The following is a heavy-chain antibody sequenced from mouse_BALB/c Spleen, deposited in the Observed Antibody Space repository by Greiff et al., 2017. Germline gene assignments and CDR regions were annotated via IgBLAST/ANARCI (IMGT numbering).Heavy chain of an antibody. V-gene: IGHV14-3*02. J-gene: IGHJ2*01. Sequence: VHVKQSGAELVKPGASVKLSCTASGFNIKDTYMHWVKQRPEQGLEWIGRIDPANGDTKYDPKFQGKATITADTSSNTAYLQLSSLTSEDTAVYYCARATTALDDWGQGTTLTVSS. CDR2: IDPANGDT. CDR1: GFNIKDTY. CDR3: ARATTALDD. D-gene: IGHD1-2*01.